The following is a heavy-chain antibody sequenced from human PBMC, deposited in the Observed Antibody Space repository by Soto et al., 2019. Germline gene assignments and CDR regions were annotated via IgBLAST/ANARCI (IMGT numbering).Heavy chain of an antibody. J-gene: IGHJ4*02. V-gene: IGHV1-8*01. CDR3: ARSVEWLASFDY. CDR1: GYTFTSYD. D-gene: IGHD6-19*01. Sequence: GASVKVSCKASGYTFTSYDINWVRQATGQGLEWMGWMNPNSGNTGNAQKFQGRITMTRNTSISTAYMELSSLRSEDTAMYYCARSVEWLASFDYWGQGTLVTVSS. CDR2: MNPNSGNT.